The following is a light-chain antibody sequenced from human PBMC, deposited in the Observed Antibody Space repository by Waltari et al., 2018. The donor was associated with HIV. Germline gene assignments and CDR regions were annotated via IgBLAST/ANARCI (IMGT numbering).Light chain of an antibody. V-gene: IGKV1-39*01. CDR2: VAS. CDR1: QSINNY. CDR3: QQNYRGPRT. Sequence: DIQMTQSPSSLSASVGDRVTITCRASQSINNYLNWYQQKSGKAPKLLIYVASTLQSGVPSRFSGIGSGTDFTLSISSLQPEDFTTYYCQQNYRGPRTVGGGTRMEMK. J-gene: IGKJ4*01.